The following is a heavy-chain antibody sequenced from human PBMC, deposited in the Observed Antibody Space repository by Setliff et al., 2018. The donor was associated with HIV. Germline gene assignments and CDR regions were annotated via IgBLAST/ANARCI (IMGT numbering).Heavy chain of an antibody. V-gene: IGHV4-61*01. CDR2: IFYSGST. J-gene: IGHJ6*04. Sequence: PSETLSLTCTVSGGSVSTGNYYWNWIRLPPGKGLEWIGYIFYSGSTNYNPSLKSRVTISVDTSKNKFSLRLNSVTAADTAIYYCTRRGADSYYPRPLDVWGKGTTVTVSS. D-gene: IGHD3-10*01. CDR1: GGSVSTGNYY. CDR3: TRRGADSYYPRPLDV.